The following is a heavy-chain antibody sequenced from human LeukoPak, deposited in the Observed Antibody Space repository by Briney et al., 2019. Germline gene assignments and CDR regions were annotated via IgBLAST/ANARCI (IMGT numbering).Heavy chain of an antibody. D-gene: IGHD6-13*01. CDR1: GFTFDDYA. V-gene: IGHV3-9*01. CDR2: ISWNSGSI. CDR3: AKDKRRLAAAGTAYYYYGMDV. Sequence: GRSLRLSCAVSGFTFDDYAMHWVRQAPGKGLEWVSGISWNSGSIGYADSVKGRFTISRDNAKNSLYLQMNSLRAEDTALYYCAKDKRRLAAAGTAYYYYGMDVWGQGTTVTVSS. J-gene: IGHJ6*02.